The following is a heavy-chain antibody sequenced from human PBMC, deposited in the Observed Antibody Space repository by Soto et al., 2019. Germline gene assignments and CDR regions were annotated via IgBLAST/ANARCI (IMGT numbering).Heavy chain of an antibody. Sequence: PGGSLSLSCAAPGFPFGINWMSWFRQAPGKGLEWVSNIKEDGSEKYYVDSVKGRFTISRDNAKNSLYLQVNSLTAEDTAVYYCARDHIRYNWNNGLFDYWGQGTLVTVSS. CDR2: IKEDGSEK. D-gene: IGHD1-20*01. V-gene: IGHV3-7*01. CDR3: ARDHIRYNWNNGLFDY. J-gene: IGHJ4*02. CDR1: GFPFGINW.